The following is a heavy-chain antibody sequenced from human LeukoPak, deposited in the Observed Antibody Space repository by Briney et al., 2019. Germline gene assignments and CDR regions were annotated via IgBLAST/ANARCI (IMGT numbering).Heavy chain of an antibody. CDR1: GGSISSYY. V-gene: IGHV4-4*07. D-gene: IGHD2-2*01. J-gene: IGHJ3*02. Sequence: PSETLSLTCTVSGGSISSYYWSWIRQPAGKGLEWIGRIYTSGSTNYNPSLKSRVTMSVDTSKNQFSLKLSSVTAADTAVYYCARVGVPAAMEGDAFDIWGQGTMVTVSS. CDR3: ARVGVPAAMEGDAFDI. CDR2: IYTSGST.